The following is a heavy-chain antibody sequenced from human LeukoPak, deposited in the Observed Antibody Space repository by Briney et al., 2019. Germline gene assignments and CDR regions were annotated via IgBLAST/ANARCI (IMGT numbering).Heavy chain of an antibody. CDR3: AREAVCSSTSCYARNWFDP. V-gene: IGHV1-18*01. D-gene: IGHD2-2*01. CDR1: GYTFTSYG. J-gene: IGHJ5*02. Sequence: ASVKVSRKASGYTFTSYGISWVRQAPGQGLEWMGWISAYNGNTNYAQKLQGRVTMTTDTSTSTAYMELRSLRSDDTAVYYCAREAVCSSTSCYARNWFDPWGQGTLVTVSS. CDR2: ISAYNGNT.